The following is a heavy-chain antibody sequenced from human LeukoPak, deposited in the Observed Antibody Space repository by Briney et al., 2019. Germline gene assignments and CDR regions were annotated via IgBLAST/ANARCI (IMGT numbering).Heavy chain of an antibody. D-gene: IGHD3-16*01. CDR1: GHTFTDHA. J-gene: IGHJ4*02. V-gene: IGHV3-30*03. CDR3: ARDLGSYGWGNHFDY. Sequence: PGGSLRLSCAASGHTFTDHAMHWVRQAPGKGLEWLGLISYDGNYNHYADTVKGRFTVSRDNSKNTVYLHMSSLKPEDTAVYYCARDLGSYGWGNHFDYWGQGTLVTVSS. CDR2: ISYDGNYN.